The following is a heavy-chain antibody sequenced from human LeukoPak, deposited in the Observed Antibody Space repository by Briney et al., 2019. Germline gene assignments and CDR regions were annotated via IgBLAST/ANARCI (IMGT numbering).Heavy chain of an antibody. V-gene: IGHV3-21*01. J-gene: IGHJ4*02. CDR3: ARARDCSSTSCYGVGDF. CDR1: GFTFSSNS. CDR2: ISTTSDCK. D-gene: IGHD2-2*01. Sequence: GGSLRLSCAASGFTFSSNSMNWVRQAPGKGLEWVSAISTTSDCKHYADSVKGRFTISRDNAKNSLYLQMNSLRAEDTAVYYCARARDCSSTSCYGVGDFWGQGTLVTVSS.